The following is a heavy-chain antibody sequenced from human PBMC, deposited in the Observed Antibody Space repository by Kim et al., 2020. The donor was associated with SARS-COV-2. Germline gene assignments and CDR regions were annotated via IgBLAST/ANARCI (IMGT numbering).Heavy chain of an antibody. Sequence: TYNPSLKRRVTISVDTSKNQFSLKLSSVTAADTAVYYCARISTKGVLFDYWGQGTLVTVSS. D-gene: IGHD1-1*01. V-gene: IGHV4-34*01. J-gene: IGHJ4*02. CDR3: ARISTKGVLFDY.